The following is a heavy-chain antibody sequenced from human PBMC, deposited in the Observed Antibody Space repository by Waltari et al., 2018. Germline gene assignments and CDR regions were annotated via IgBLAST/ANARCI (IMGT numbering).Heavy chain of an antibody. CDR1: GYPFTDFF. Sequence: QVQLVQSGAEVKESGASVKVSCKASGYPFTDFFIHWVRPAPGQGLEWMGRINPKRGDTRYTQRFQGRVTMTGDTSMTTAYMELTGLRSDDTAIYYCARSGGGTTTFGVAEWGQGSLVTVSS. D-gene: IGHD3-3*01. CDR2: INPKRGDT. J-gene: IGHJ4*02. CDR3: ARSGGGTTTFGVAE. V-gene: IGHV1-2*06.